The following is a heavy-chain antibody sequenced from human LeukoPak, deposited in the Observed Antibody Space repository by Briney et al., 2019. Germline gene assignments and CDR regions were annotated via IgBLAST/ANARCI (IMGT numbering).Heavy chain of an antibody. CDR2: VKQDGSEK. V-gene: IGHV3-7*01. CDR1: GFTFSSYW. CDR3: ARESGGGLWPFDY. D-gene: IGHD3-10*01. Sequence: GGSLRLSCAASGFTFSSYWMSWVRQAPGKGLEWVANVKQDGSEKYYVDSVKGRFTISRDNAKNSLYLQMNSLRAEDTAVYYCARESGGGLWPFDYWGQGTLVTVSS. J-gene: IGHJ4*02.